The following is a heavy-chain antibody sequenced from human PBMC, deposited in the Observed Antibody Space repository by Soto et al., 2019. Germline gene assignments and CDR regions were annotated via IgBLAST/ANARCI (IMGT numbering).Heavy chain of an antibody. Sequence: QGQLVQSGTEVKKPGASVKVSCKASGYTFTNYFIQWVRQAPGQGLEWMGIINPGDGTTSHTQRFQGRIRMSRDTYASTVYMDVSSLTYEDMAVYYCGRVIQLRKGWGFDFWGQGTVVTVFS. D-gene: IGHD1-7*01. J-gene: IGHJ4*02. CDR2: INPGDGTT. CDR1: GYTFTNYF. CDR3: GRVIQLRKGWGFDF. V-gene: IGHV1-46*01.